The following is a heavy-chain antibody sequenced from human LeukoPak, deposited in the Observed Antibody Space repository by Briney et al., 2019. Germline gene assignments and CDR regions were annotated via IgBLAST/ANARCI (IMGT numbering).Heavy chain of an antibody. CDR3: ASGRALLWFGELPDY. V-gene: IGHV5-51*01. D-gene: IGHD3-10*01. CDR1: GYSFTSYW. Sequence: GESLKISCKGSGYSFTSYWIGWVRQVPGKGLEWMGIIYPGDSDTRYSPSFQGQVTISADKSISTAYLQWSSLKASDTAMYYCASGRALLWFGELPDYWGQGTLVAVSS. J-gene: IGHJ4*02. CDR2: IYPGDSDT.